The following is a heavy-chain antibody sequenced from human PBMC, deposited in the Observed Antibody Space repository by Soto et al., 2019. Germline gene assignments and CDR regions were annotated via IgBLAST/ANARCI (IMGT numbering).Heavy chain of an antibody. Sequence: EVQLVESGGGLVQPGGSLRLACAASGFTFSRHWMHWVRQAPGKGLVWISRINTDGSSRVYAEAVKGRFTISRDNAKNTLFLQIDSLRAEDTAVYYCARAETQLGSCSSSNCLFDYWGQGSLVTVSS. J-gene: IGHJ4*02. CDR3: ARAETQLGSCSSSNCLFDY. D-gene: IGHD2-2*01. CDR1: GFTFSRHW. CDR2: INTDGSSR. V-gene: IGHV3-74*01.